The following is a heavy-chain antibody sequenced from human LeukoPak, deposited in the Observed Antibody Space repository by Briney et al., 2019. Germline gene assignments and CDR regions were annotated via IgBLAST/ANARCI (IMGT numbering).Heavy chain of an antibody. V-gene: IGHV1-18*01. D-gene: IGHD3-10*01. CDR2: ISAYNGYT. CDR3: ASGTTTMIRGVYYYYYGMDV. J-gene: IGHJ6*02. CDR1: GYTFTSNG. Sequence: ASVKVSCKASGYTFTSNGISWVRQAPGQGLEWMGWISAYNGYTNYAQKFQGRVTMATDTSTGTAYMELRNLRSDDTAVYYCASGTTTMIRGVYYYYYGMDVWGQGTTVTVSS.